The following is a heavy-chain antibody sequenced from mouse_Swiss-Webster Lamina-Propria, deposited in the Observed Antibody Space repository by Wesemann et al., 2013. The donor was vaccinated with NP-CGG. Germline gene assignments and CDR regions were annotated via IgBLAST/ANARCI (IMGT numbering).Heavy chain of an antibody. Sequence: QSHGKSLEWIGDINPNNGGTIYNQKFKGKATLTVDKSLSTAYMELGSLTSEDTAVYYCARSYRAMDYWGQGTSVTVSS. CDR3: ARSYRAMDY. CDR2: INPNNGGT. V-gene: IGHV1-18*01. J-gene: IGHJ4*01. D-gene: IGHD2-10*01.